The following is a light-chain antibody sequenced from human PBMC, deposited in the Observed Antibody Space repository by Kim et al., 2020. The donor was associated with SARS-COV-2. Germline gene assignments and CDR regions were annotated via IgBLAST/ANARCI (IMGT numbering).Light chain of an antibody. Sequence: QSALTQPASVSGSPGQSITISCTGTSSDVGGYNYVSWYQQHPGKAPKLMIYDVSKRPSGVSNRFSGSKSGNTASLTISGLQAEDEADYYCSSYTSSSADWVFGTGTKVTVL. CDR3: SSYTSSSADWV. CDR1: SSDVGGYNY. CDR2: DVS. V-gene: IGLV2-14*01. J-gene: IGLJ1*01.